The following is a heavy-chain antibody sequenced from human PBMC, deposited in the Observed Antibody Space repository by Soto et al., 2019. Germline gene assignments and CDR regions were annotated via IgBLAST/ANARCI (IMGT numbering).Heavy chain of an antibody. CDR1: GYTFTNYY. J-gene: IGHJ4*02. D-gene: IGHD3-9*01. CDR2: INPNGGTT. V-gene: IGHV1-46*01. Sequence: QVQLVQSGAEVKKPGASVKVSCKASGYTFTNYYIHWMRQAPGQGLEWMGIINPNGGTTTYAQKFQGRVTMTRDTSRSTVYMELTSLKSEDTAVFYCAISTAEFDYWGQGTLVTVSS. CDR3: AISTAEFDY.